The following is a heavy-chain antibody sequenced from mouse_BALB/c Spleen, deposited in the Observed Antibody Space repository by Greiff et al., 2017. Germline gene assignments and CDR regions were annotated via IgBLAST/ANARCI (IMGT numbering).Heavy chain of an antibody. J-gene: IGHJ3*01. CDR1: GYTFTSYV. Sequence: EVQLQQSGPELVKPGASVKMSCKASGYTFTSYVMHWVKQKPGQGLEWIGYINPYNDGTKYNEKFKGKATLTSDNTSSTAYMELSSLTSEDSAVYYCARAHYGNYDWFAYWGQGTLVTVSA. CDR2: INPYNDGT. CDR3: ARAHYGNYDWFAY. V-gene: IGHV1-14*01. D-gene: IGHD2-1*01.